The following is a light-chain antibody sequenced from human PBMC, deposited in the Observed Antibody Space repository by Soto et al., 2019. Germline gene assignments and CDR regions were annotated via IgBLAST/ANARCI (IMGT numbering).Light chain of an antibody. CDR3: CPYAGDYTVR. Sequence: QSALTQPRSVSGSPGQSVTISCTGTSSDVGGYNYVSWYQQHPGKAPKLMIYAVNERPSGVPDRFSGSKSGNTASLTISGLQTEDEAEYNCCPYAGDYTVRFGGGTKLTVL. J-gene: IGLJ3*02. CDR1: SSDVGGYNY. CDR2: AVN. V-gene: IGLV2-11*01.